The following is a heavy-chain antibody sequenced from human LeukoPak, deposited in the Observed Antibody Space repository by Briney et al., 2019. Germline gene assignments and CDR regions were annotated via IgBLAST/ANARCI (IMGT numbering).Heavy chain of an antibody. CDR3: VKESPYGSPRFYYFDD. V-gene: IGHV3-23*01. D-gene: IGHD1-26*01. Sequence: GGSLRLSCAASEFTFSNYAMSWVRQAPGKGPEWVSAISGSVGRTFYADSVKGRSTISRDNFRNTLYLQMNSLRPEDTAVYYCVKESPYGSPRFYYFDDWGQGTLVTVSS. J-gene: IGHJ4*02. CDR2: ISGSVGRT. CDR1: EFTFSNYA.